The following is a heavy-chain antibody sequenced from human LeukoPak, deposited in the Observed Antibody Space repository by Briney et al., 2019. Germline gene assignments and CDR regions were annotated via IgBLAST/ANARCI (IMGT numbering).Heavy chain of an antibody. D-gene: IGHD2-2*03. CDR1: GGSISSYY. CDR2: IYYSGST. J-gene: IGHJ6*02. V-gene: IGHV4-59*01. Sequence: SETLSLTCTVSGGSISSYYWSWIRQPPGKGLEWIGYIYYSGSTNYNPSLKSRVTISVDTSKNQFSLKLSSVTAADTAVYYCARDGYCSSTSCIEGYYYYYYGMDVWGQGTTVTVSS. CDR3: ARDGYCSSTSCIEGYYYYYYGMDV.